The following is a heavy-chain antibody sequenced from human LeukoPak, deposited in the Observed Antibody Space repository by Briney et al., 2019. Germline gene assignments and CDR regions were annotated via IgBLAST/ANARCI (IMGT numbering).Heavy chain of an antibody. CDR2: INHSGST. J-gene: IGHJ6*03. V-gene: IGHV4-34*01. Sequence: SETLSLTCAVYGGSLSGYYWSWIRQPPGKGLEWIGEINHSGSTNYNPSLKSRVTISVDTSKNQFSLKLSSVTAADTAVYYCARCSTPYYYYYYYMDVWGKGTTVTVSS. CDR3: ARCSTPYYYYYYYMDV. CDR1: GGSLSGYY.